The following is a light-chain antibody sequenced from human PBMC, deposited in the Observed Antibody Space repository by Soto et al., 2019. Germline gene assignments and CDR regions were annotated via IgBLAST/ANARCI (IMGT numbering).Light chain of an antibody. J-gene: IGKJ1*01. V-gene: IGKV1-5*01. CDR3: QQYHSYSWT. Sequence: DIQMAQSPCRLSASVGERGTISCRSSQTIIDWLAWYQQKPGKAPKLLIYGASNWESDVPERFSGSGSGTEFTLTISSLEPDDFAVYYCQQYHSYSWTFGQGTKVDI. CDR1: QTIIDW. CDR2: GAS.